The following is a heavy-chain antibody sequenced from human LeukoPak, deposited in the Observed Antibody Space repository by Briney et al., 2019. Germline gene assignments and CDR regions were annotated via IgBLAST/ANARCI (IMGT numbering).Heavy chain of an antibody. J-gene: IGHJ4*02. CDR2: IKSKTDGGTT. CDR1: GFTFSNAW. Sequence: PGGSLRLSCAASGFTFSNAWMSWVRQAPGKGLEWVGRIKSKTDGGTTDYAAPVKGRFTISRDDSKNTLYLQMNSLKTEDTAVYYCTTPLKVRYGSGSYYRTLYYFDYWGQGTLVTVSS. CDR3: TTPLKVRYGSGSYYRTLYYFDY. V-gene: IGHV3-15*01. D-gene: IGHD3-10*01.